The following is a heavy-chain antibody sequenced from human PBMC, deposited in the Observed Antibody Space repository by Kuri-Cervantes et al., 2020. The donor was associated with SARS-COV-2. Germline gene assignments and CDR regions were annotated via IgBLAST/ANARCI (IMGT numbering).Heavy chain of an antibody. CDR3: ARPGGFLDV. Sequence: ESLKISCDASGFTFSACWMTWVRQPPGKGLEWIGEINHSGSTNYNPSLKSRVTISVDTSKNQFSLKLSSVTAADTAVYYCARPGGFLDVWGKGTTVTVSS. CDR1: GFTFSACW. D-gene: IGHD4-23*01. V-gene: IGHV4-34*01. J-gene: IGHJ6*04. CDR2: INHSGST.